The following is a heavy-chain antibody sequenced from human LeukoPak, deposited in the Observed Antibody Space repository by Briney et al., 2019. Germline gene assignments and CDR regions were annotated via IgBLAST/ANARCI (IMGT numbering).Heavy chain of an antibody. D-gene: IGHD1-26*01. CDR3: ANFQTVGVKPFEH. CDR1: GFTFSIDG. Sequence: GGSLRLSCVGSGFTFSIDGMNWVRQAPGKGLEWVSSISPDSAFIPQADSVKGRFTISRDNAKNSLYLQMESLRVEDTAVYHCANFQTVGVKPFEHWGQGTLVTVSS. J-gene: IGHJ5*02. CDR2: ISPDSAFI. V-gene: IGHV3-21*01.